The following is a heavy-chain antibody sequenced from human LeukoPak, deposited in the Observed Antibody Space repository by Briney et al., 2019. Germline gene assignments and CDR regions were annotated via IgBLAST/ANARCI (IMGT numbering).Heavy chain of an antibody. CDR1: GFTFRSYW. CDR3: AKDSFDGAEYFQH. J-gene: IGHJ1*01. Sequence: PGGSLRLSCADSGFTFRSYWMSWVRQAPGKGLEWVAVISYDGSNKYYADSVKGRFTISRDNSKNTLYLQMNSLRAEDTAVYYCAKDSFDGAEYFQHWGQGTLVTVSS. V-gene: IGHV3-30*18. CDR2: ISYDGSNK. D-gene: IGHD4-17*01.